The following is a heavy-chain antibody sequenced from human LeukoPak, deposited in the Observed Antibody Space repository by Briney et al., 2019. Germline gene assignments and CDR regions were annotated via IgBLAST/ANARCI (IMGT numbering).Heavy chain of an antibody. D-gene: IGHD3-9*01. V-gene: IGHV3-66*01. J-gene: IGHJ6*02. CDR3: ARCESALRILDWCVDGLDV. CDR1: GIIVRDNY. Sequence: GGSLRLSCAGSGIIVRDNYMNWVRQAPGKGLEWVSVIYSGGDTYYANSVKGRFFISRDSSENTVFLQMNNLTAEDTGVYYWARCESALRILDWCVDGLDVWGQGTTVTVS. CDR2: IYSGGDT.